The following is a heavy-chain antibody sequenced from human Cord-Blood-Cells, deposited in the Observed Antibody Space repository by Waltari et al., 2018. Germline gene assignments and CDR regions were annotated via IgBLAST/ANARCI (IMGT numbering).Heavy chain of an antibody. Sequence: EVQLVESGGGLIQHGGSLRLSCAASGFTVSSNYMSWVRQAPGKGLEWVSVIYSGGSTYYADSVKGRFTISRDNSKNTLYLQMNSLRAEDTAVYYCARAVTSCYYFDYWGQGTLVTVSS. D-gene: IGHD2-2*01. CDR2: IYSGGST. CDR3: ARAVTSCYYFDY. J-gene: IGHJ4*02. V-gene: IGHV3-53*01. CDR1: GFTVSSNY.